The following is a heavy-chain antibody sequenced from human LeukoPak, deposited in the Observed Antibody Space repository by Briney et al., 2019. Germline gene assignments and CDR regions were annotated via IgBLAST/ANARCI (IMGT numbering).Heavy chain of an antibody. J-gene: IGHJ4*02. CDR1: GGSISSYY. CDR3: ARGRAGALYFDY. Sequence: PSETLSLTCTVSGGSISSYYWSWIRQPPGKGLEWIGYIYYSGSTNYNPSLKSRVTISVDTSKNQFSLKLSSVTAADTAVYYCARGRAGALYFDYWGQGTLVTVSS. CDR2: IYYSGST. V-gene: IGHV4-59*12. D-gene: IGHD4-17*01.